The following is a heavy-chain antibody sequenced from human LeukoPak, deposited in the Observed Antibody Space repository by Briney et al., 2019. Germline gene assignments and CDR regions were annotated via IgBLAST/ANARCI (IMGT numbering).Heavy chain of an antibody. D-gene: IGHD2-15*01. J-gene: IGHJ3*02. Sequence: GGSLRPSCAASGFTFSSYWMSWVRQAPGKGLEWVSVIYSGGGTNYADSVKGRFTISRDKSKNTLYLQMNSLRAEDTAVYYCARGGGGHDAFDIWGQGTMVTVSS. CDR1: GFTFSSYW. CDR3: ARGGGGHDAFDI. V-gene: IGHV3-66*01. CDR2: IYSGGGT.